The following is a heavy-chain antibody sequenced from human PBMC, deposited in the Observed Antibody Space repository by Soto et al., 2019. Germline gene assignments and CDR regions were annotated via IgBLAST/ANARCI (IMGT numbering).Heavy chain of an antibody. D-gene: IGHD5-12*01. Sequence: QITLKESGPTLMKPTQTLTLTRTFSGFSLSTRGVGVAWIRQPPGKALEWLALIFWDDDKWYNPSLKSRLTITEDTSKNQVVLIMTNMDPVDTATYYCAHRPRGYAYYFDFWGQGTLVTVSS. CDR3: AHRPRGYAYYFDF. J-gene: IGHJ4*02. V-gene: IGHV2-5*02. CDR2: IFWDDDK. CDR1: GFSLSTRGVG.